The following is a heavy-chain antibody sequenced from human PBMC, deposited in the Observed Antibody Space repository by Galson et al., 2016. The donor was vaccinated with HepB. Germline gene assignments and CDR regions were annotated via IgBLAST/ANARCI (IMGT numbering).Heavy chain of an antibody. J-gene: IGHJ1*01. V-gene: IGHV6-1*01. CDR1: GDSVSSNGAT. CDR2: TYYRSRWIN. CDR3: ARENHGGHYDEN. Sequence: CAISGDSVSSNGATWNWIRQPPSRGLEWLGRTYYRSRWINNYAESVKSRIIITPDTSKNQFSLHLDSVTPDDTAWYYCARENHGGHYDENWGQGTLVTVSS. D-gene: IGHD4-23*01.